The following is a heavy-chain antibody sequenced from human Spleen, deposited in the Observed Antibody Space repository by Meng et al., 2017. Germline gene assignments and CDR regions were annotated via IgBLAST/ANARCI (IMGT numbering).Heavy chain of an antibody. CDR3: ARVGPPYSRPWHRFDP. J-gene: IGHJ5*02. V-gene: IGHV4-34*01. CDR2: INHSGST. Sequence: SETLSLTCAVYGGSFSGYYWSWIRQPPGKGLEWIGEINHSGSTNYNPSLKSRVTISVDTSKNQFSLKLSSVTAADTAVYYCARVGPPYSRPWHRFDPWGQGTLVTVSS. CDR1: GGSFSGYY. D-gene: IGHD6-13*01.